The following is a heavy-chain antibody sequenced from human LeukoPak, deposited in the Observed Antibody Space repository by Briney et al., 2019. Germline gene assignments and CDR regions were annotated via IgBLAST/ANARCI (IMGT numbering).Heavy chain of an antibody. V-gene: IGHV3-23*01. CDR3: AKCPLTYYDFWSGYYTQGYYFDY. J-gene: IGHJ4*02. D-gene: IGHD3-3*01. CDR1: GFTFSSYA. Sequence: PGGSLRLSCAASGFTFSSYAMSWVRQAPGKGLEWVSAISGSGGSAYYADSVKGRFTISRDNSKNTLYLQMNSLRAEDTAVYYCAKCPLTYYDFWSGYYTQGYYFDYWGQGTLVTVSS. CDR2: ISGSGGSA.